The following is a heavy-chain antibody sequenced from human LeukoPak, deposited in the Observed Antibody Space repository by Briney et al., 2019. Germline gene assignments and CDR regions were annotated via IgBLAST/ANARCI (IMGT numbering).Heavy chain of an antibody. D-gene: IGHD6-19*01. CDR2: ISGSGGST. J-gene: IGHJ6*02. CDR1: GFTFSSYA. CDR3: ARDRVAGFGWRYGMDV. Sequence: PGGSLRLSCAASGFTFSSYAMSWVRQAPGKGLEWVSAISGSGGSTYYPDSVKGRFTISRDNSKNTLYLQMNSLRAEDTAVYYCARDRVAGFGWRYGMDVWGQGTTVTVSS. V-gene: IGHV3-23*01.